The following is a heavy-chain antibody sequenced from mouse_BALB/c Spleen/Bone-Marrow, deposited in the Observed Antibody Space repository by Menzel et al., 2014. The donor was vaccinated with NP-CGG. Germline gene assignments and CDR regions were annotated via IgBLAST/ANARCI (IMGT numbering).Heavy chain of an antibody. Sequence: VQLVESGPGLVQPSQSLSITCTVSGFSLTSYGVHWVRQSPGKGQEWLGVIWSGGNTDYNAAFISRLSISKDNSKSQVFFKMNSLQANDTAIYYCARNLGDGYSFAYWGQGTLVTVSA. CDR3: ARNLGDGYSFAY. J-gene: IGHJ3*01. V-gene: IGHV2-2*02. CDR2: IWSGGNT. D-gene: IGHD2-3*01. CDR1: GFSLTSYG.